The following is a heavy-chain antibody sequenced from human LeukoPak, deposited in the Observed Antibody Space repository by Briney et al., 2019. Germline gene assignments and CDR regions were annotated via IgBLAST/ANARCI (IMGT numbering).Heavy chain of an antibody. D-gene: IGHD3-22*01. CDR3: ARDRRNDYDSSGYYDY. J-gene: IGHJ4*02. CDR2: IKQDGSEK. CDR1: GFTFSSYW. V-gene: IGHV3-7*01. Sequence: GGSLRLSCAASGFTFSSYWMSWVRQAPGKGLEWVANIKQDGSEKYYVDSVKGRFTISRDNAKNSLYLQMNSLRAEDTAVYYCARDRRNDYDSSGYYDYWGQGTLVTVSS.